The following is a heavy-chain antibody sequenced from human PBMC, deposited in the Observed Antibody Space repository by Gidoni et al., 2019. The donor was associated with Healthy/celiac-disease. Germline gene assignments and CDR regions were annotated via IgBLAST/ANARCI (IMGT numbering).Heavy chain of an antibody. CDR3: AKDLRIRLWHYGMDV. CDR1: GFTFSSYG. D-gene: IGHD5-18*01. J-gene: IGHJ6*02. V-gene: IGHV3-30*18. CDR2: ISYDGSNK. Sequence: QVQLVESGGGVVQPGRSLRLSCAASGFTFSSYGMHWVRQAPGKGLEWVAVISYDGSNKYYADSVKGRFTISRDNSKNTLYLQMNSLRAEDTAVYYCAKDLRIRLWHYGMDVWGQGTTVTVSS.